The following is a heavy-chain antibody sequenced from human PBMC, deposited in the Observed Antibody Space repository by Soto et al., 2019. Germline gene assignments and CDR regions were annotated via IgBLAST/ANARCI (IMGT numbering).Heavy chain of an antibody. CDR1: GCPFTGYY. Sequence: XSVKVSCNASGCPFTGYYIHWVRQAPGQGLEWMGWISPKSADTKYAQRFQCRVTMTLDTSSSTPYMELSRLTSDDTAVYYCVRDAGYAYGNMYYFDYWGQGTLVTVSS. D-gene: IGHD5-18*01. V-gene: IGHV1-2*02. J-gene: IGHJ4*02. CDR2: ISPKSADT. CDR3: VRDAGYAYGNMYYFDY.